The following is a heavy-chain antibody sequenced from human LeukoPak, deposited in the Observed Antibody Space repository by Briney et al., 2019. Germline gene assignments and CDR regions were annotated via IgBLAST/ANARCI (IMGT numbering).Heavy chain of an antibody. CDR1: GYTFTSYG. D-gene: IGHD1/OR15-1a*01. J-gene: IGHJ4*02. Sequence: AAVKVSCKASGYTFTSYGISWVRQAPGQGLEWMGWISAYNGNTNYAQKLQGRVTMTTDTSTSTAYMELRSLRSDDTAVYYCARVMLDQDPFDYWGQGTLVTVSS. CDR3: ARVMLDQDPFDY. CDR2: ISAYNGNT. V-gene: IGHV1-18*01.